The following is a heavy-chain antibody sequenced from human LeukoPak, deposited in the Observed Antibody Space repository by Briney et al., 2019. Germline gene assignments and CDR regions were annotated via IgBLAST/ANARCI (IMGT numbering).Heavy chain of an antibody. V-gene: IGHV3-21*01. D-gene: IGHD6-6*01. Sequence: GGSLRLSCAASGFTFSSYSMNWVRQAPGKGLEWVSSISSSSSYIYYADSVKGRFTISRDNAKNSLYLQMNSLRAEDTAVYYCASDKLAARPAYMDVWGKGTTVTVSS. CDR2: ISSSSSYI. J-gene: IGHJ6*03. CDR1: GFTFSSYS. CDR3: ASDKLAARPAYMDV.